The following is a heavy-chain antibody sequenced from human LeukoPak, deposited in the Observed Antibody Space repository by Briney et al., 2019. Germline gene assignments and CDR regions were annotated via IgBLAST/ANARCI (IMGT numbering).Heavy chain of an antibody. D-gene: IGHD6-13*01. CDR2: IYYSGST. CDR1: GGSISSRSYY. CDR3: AREGGDSSSWYGVWFDP. V-gene: IGHV4-39*02. Sequence: SETLSLTCTVSGGSISSRSYYWGWIRQPPGKGLEWIGSIYYSGSTYYNPSLQSRVTISVDTSKNQFSLKLNSVTAADTAVYYCAREGGDSSSWYGVWFDPWGQGTLVTVSS. J-gene: IGHJ5*02.